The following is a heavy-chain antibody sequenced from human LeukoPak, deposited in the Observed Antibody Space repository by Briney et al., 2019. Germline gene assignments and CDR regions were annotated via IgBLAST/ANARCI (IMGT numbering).Heavy chain of an antibody. CDR3: ARDEGDHSFDY. J-gene: IGHJ4*02. CDR1: GGSISSYY. D-gene: IGHD2-21*02. Sequence: SETLSLTCTVSGGSISSYYWSWIRQPPGKGLEWIGYIYYSGSTNYNPSLKSRVTISVDTSKNQFSLKLSSVTAADTAVHYCARDEGDHSFDYWGQGTLVTVSS. CDR2: IYYSGST. V-gene: IGHV4-59*01.